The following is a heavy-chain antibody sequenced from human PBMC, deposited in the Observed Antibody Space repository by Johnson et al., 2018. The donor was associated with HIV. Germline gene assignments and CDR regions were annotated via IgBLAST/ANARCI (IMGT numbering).Heavy chain of an antibody. V-gene: IGHV3-64*01. J-gene: IGHJ3*02. CDR2: ISSNGGST. D-gene: IGHD1-26*01. Sequence: EVQLVESGGGLVQPGGSLRLSCAASGFTFSSYAMHWVRQAPGKGLEYVSAISSNGGSTYYANSVKGRFTISRDNSKNTLYLQMNSLRAEDTAVYYCAILTEWGLSPEVFDIWGQGTMVTVSS. CDR1: GFTFSSYA. CDR3: AILTEWGLSPEVFDI.